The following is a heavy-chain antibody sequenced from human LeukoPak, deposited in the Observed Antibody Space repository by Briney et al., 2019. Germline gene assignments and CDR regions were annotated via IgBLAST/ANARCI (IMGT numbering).Heavy chain of an antibody. CDR3: ARSSTAWAAAGLYYYYMDV. D-gene: IGHD6-13*01. J-gene: IGHJ6*03. CDR1: GFTFSSYS. V-gene: IGHV3-21*01. CDR2: ISSSSSYI. Sequence: GGSLRLSCAASGFTFSSYSMNWVRQAPGKGLEWVSFISSSSSYIYYADSVKGRFTISRDNAKNSVYLQMNSLRAEDTAVYYCARSSTAWAAAGLYYYYMDVWGKGTTVTVSS.